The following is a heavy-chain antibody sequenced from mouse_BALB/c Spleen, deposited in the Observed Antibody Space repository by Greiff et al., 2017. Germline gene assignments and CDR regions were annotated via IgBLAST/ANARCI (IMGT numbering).Heavy chain of an antibody. CDR3: ARYDGYYGDYFDY. Sequence: EVQLQQSGPELVKPGASVKIPCKASGYTFTDYNMDWVKQSHGKSLEWIGDINPNNGGTIYNQKFKGKATLTVDKSSSTAYMELRSLTSEDTAVYYCARYDGYYGDYFDYWGQGTTLTVSS. V-gene: IGHV1-18*01. CDR2: INPNNGGT. CDR1: GYTFTDYN. D-gene: IGHD2-3*01. J-gene: IGHJ2*01.